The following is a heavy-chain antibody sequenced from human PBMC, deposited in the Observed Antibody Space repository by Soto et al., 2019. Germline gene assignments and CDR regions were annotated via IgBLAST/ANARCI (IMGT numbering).Heavy chain of an antibody. CDR2: IAYNGGT. V-gene: IGHV4-61*08. Sequence: SETLSLTYTVSYGSISSYGYHRIMDRQAPGKGLEWIGYIAYNGGTSYNPSLRSRVTISVDTSKSQFSLDLSFATAADTALYYCTRGGHFYEYMIWGQGTLVTVSS. CDR1: YGSISSYGYH. CDR3: TRGGHFYEYMI. D-gene: IGHD3-3*02. J-gene: IGHJ4*02.